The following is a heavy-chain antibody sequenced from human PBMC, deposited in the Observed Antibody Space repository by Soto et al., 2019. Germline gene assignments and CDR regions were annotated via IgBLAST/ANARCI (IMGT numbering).Heavy chain of an antibody. CDR1: GFTFSSYG. Sequence: QVQLVESGGGVVQPGRSLRLSCAASGFTFSSYGMHWVRQAPGKGLEWVAVIWYDGSNKYYADSVKGRFTISRDNSKNTRYLQMNSLRAEDTAVYYCARDVGYYYYGMDVWGQGTTVTVSS. V-gene: IGHV3-33*01. J-gene: IGHJ6*02. CDR3: ARDVGYYYYGMDV. CDR2: IWYDGSNK.